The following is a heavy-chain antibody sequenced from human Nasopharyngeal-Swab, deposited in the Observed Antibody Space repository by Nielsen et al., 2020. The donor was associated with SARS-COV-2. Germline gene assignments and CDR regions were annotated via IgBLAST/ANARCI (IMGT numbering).Heavy chain of an antibody. V-gene: IGHV3-21*01. Sequence: AGSLRLSCAASGFTFSSYSMNWVRQAPGKGLEWVSSVSSTSSYIYYADSLKGRFTISRDHAKNSLSLQLNSLGAEDTAVYYCARDPLSSWQAIGNWYFDLWGRGTLVTVSS. CDR3: ARDPLSSWQAIGNWYFDL. D-gene: IGHD6-13*01. J-gene: IGHJ2*01. CDR1: GFTFSSYS. CDR2: VSSTSSYI.